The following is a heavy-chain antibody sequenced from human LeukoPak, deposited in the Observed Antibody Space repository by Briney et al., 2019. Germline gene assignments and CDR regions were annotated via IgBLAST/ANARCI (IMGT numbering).Heavy chain of an antibody. V-gene: IGHV4-34*01. CDR2: INHSGST. D-gene: IGHD5-18*01. Sequence: SETLSLTCAVYGGSFSGYYWSWIRQPPGKGLEWIGEINHSGSTNYNPSLKSRVTISVDTSKNQFSLKLSSVTAADTAVYYCARPFRYSYGTQGKDVWGKGTTVTVSS. CDR1: GGSFSGYY. CDR3: ARPFRYSYGTQGKDV. J-gene: IGHJ6*04.